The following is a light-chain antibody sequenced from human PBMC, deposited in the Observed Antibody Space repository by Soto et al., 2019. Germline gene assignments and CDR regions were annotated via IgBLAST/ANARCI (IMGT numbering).Light chain of an antibody. CDR2: DAS. CDR3: QQYNNWPPLT. V-gene: IGKV3-15*01. CDR1: ENVRTK. Sequence: EIVMTQSPAILSVSPGEAATLSCRASENVRTKVGWYQQKPGQAPRLLIYDASTRATDIPARFSGTGSGTDFTLTISSLQSEDFAVYYCQQYNNWPPLTFGQGTRLEIK. J-gene: IGKJ5*01.